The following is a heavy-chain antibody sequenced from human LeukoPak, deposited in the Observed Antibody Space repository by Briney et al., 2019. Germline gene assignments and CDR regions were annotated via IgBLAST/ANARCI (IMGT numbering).Heavy chain of an antibody. CDR1: GGSISSSNW. D-gene: IGHD2-2*01. Sequence: ETLSLTCAVSGGSISSSNWWSWVRQPPGKGLEWIGEIYHSGSTNYNPSLKSRVTISVDTSKNQFSLKLSSVTAADTAVYYCARLGGYCSSTSCYYYYYYMDVWGKGTTVTVSS. V-gene: IGHV4-4*02. CDR3: ARLGGYCSSTSCYYYYYYMDV. CDR2: IYHSGST. J-gene: IGHJ6*03.